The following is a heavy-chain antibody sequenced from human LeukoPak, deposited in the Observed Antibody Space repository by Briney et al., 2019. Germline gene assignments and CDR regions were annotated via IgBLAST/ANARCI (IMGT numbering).Heavy chain of an antibody. CDR3: ALLGYCSSTSCYGDKNWFDP. Sequence: ASVKVSCKASGYTFTSYGISWVRQAPGQGLEWMGWISAYNGNTNYAQKLQGRVTMTTDTSTSTAYMELRSLRSDDTAVYYCALLGYCSSTSCYGDKNWFDPWGQGTLVTVSS. D-gene: IGHD2-2*01. J-gene: IGHJ5*02. V-gene: IGHV1-18*01. CDR1: GYTFTSYG. CDR2: ISAYNGNT.